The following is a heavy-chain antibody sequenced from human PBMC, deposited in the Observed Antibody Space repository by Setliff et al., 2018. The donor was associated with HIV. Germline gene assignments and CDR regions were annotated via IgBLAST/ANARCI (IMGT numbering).Heavy chain of an antibody. D-gene: IGHD4-17*01. V-gene: IGHV4-59*01. J-gene: IGHJ4*02. CDR3: ASLTDYGGDSGSH. CDR2: IFHTGSS. CDR1: GGSMSNYY. Sequence: PSETRSLTCRVSGGSMSNYYWSWVRQPPGKGLEWMGDIFHTGSSTYNPSLKSRVSLSVDTSKNQFSLRLSAVTAADTAVYYCASLTDYGGDSGSHWGQGTLVTVSS.